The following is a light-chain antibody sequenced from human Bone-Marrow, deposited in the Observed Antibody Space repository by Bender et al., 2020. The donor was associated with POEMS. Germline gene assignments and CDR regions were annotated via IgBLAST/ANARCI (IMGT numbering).Light chain of an antibody. CDR2: YDD. J-gene: IGLJ3*02. CDR3: SAWDDSLSGWV. Sequence: QSVLTQPPSVSGAPGQRVTISCSGSSSNIGNHGVNWYQQLPGEAPKLLIYYDDLLTPGVSDRFSASKSGTSASLAISELQSEDEALYYCSAWDDSLSGWVFGGGTKLTVL. CDR1: SSNIGNHG. V-gene: IGLV1-36*01.